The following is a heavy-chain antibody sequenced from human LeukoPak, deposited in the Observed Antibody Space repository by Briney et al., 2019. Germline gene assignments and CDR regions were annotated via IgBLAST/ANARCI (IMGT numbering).Heavy chain of an antibody. CDR2: ISSSSSYI. J-gene: IGHJ4*02. Sequence: GGSLRLSCAASGFTFSSYSMNWVRQAPGKGLEWVSSISSSSSYIYYADSVKGRFTISRDNAKNSLYLQMNSLRAEDTAVYYCAKDTRYSGSYYFVFDYWGQGTLVTVSS. CDR1: GFTFSSYS. D-gene: IGHD1-26*01. V-gene: IGHV3-21*04. CDR3: AKDTRYSGSYYFVFDY.